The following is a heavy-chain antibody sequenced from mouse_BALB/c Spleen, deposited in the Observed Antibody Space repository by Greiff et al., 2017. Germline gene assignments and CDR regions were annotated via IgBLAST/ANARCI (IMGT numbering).Heavy chain of an antibody. D-gene: IGHD2-1*01. CDR2: ISSGGGNT. V-gene: IGHV5-9*03. J-gene: IGHJ1*01. CDR3: ARSYGNYWYFDV. Sequence: LQQSGGGLVKPGGSLKLSCAASGFTFSSYTMSWVRQTPEKRLEWVATISSGGGNTYYPDSVKGRFTISRDNAKNNLYLQMSSLRSEDTALYYCARSYGNYWYFDVWGAGTTVTVSS. CDR1: GFTFSSYT.